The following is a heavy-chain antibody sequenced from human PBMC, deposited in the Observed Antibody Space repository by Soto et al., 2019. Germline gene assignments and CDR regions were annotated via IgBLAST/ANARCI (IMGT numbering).Heavy chain of an antibody. D-gene: IGHD6-13*01. J-gene: IGHJ4*02. CDR3: ARRGPGTYFDY. CDR2: VSGSGGST. V-gene: IGHV3-23*01. Sequence: EVQLLESGGGLVQPGGSLRLSCAASGFTFSSYAMRWVRQAPGKGLEWVSAVSGSGGSTCYADSVKGRFTISRDNSKNTLYLQMNSLRAEDTAVYYCARRGPGTYFDYWGQGTLVTVSS. CDR1: GFTFSSYA.